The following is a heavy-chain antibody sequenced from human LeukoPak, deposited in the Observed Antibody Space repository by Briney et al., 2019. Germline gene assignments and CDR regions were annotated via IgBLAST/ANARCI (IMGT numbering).Heavy chain of an antibody. CDR3: AKESARLYYYYGMDV. CDR1: GFTFSTYG. Sequence: PGGSLRLSCGASGFTFSTYGMHWVRQAPGKGLEWVAVIWYDGSNKYYADSLKGRFPISRDNSKNTVYLQMNSLRPEDTAVYYCAKESARLYYYYGMDVWGQGTTVTVSS. V-gene: IGHV3-30*02. D-gene: IGHD6-25*01. CDR2: IWYDGSNK. J-gene: IGHJ6*02.